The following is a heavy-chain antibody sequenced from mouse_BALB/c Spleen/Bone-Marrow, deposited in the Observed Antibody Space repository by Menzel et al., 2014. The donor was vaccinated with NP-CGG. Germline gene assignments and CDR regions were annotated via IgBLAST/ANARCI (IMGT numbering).Heavy chain of an antibody. CDR1: GISITTGNYR. D-gene: IGHD2-1*01. Sequence: VQLQQSGPGLVKPSQTVSLTCTVTGISITTGNYRWSWIRQFPGNKLEWIGYIYYSGTITYNPSLTSRTTITRDTSKSQFFLEMNSLTAEDTATYYCARYYGNYFDYWGQGTTLTVSS. CDR2: IYYSGTI. J-gene: IGHJ2*01. CDR3: ARYYGNYFDY. V-gene: IGHV3-5*02.